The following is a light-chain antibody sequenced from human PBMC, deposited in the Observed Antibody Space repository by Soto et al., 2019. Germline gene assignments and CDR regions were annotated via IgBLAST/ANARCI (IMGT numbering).Light chain of an antibody. Sequence: EIVMTQSPATLSVSPGERATLSCRASQNVGRNLAWYQQKPGQAPRLFIYGASTRATGMPARFSGSGSEKEFNLTISSLQSEDFAIYSCQQYNHWPPLTFGGGKKVQSK. V-gene: IGKV3-15*01. CDR3: QQYNHWPPLT. CDR1: QNVGRN. J-gene: IGKJ4*01. CDR2: GAS.